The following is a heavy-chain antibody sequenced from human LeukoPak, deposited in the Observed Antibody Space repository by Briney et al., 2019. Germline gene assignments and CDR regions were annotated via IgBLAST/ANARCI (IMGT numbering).Heavy chain of an antibody. V-gene: IGHV3-23*01. Sequence: GGSLRLSCAASGFTFSSYAMSWVRQAPGKGLEWVSAISGSGGSTYYADSVKGRFTISRDNSKNTLYLQMNSLRAEDTAVYYCAGILRGGWYPYWGQGTLVTVSS. CDR3: AGILRGGWYPY. D-gene: IGHD6-19*01. CDR2: ISGSGGST. J-gene: IGHJ4*02. CDR1: GFTFSSYA.